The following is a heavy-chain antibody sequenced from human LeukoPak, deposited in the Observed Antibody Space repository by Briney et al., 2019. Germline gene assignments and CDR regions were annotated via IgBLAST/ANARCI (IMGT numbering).Heavy chain of an antibody. V-gene: IGHV3-23*01. Sequence: GGSLRLSCAASGFTFSSYAMSWVRQAPGKGLEWVSAISGSGDSTHYADSVRGRFTISRDNSKNTLYLQMNSLRAEDTAVYYCARGPTYYYDSSGYYLNWFDPWGQGTLVTVSS. CDR3: ARGPTYYYDSSGYYLNWFDP. D-gene: IGHD3-22*01. J-gene: IGHJ5*02. CDR1: GFTFSSYA. CDR2: ISGSGDST.